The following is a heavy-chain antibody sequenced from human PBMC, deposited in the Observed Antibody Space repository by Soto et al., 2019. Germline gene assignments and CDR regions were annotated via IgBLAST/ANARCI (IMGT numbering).Heavy chain of an antibody. Sequence: GGSLRLSCAASGFTFSSYSMNWVRQAPGKGLEWVSYISSSSSTIYYADSVKGRFTISRDNAKNSLYLQMNSLRAEDTAVYYCARANYYGSPGDFDYWGQGTQVPVSS. CDR2: ISSSSSTI. D-gene: IGHD3-10*01. J-gene: IGHJ4*02. V-gene: IGHV3-48*01. CDR1: GFTFSSYS. CDR3: ARANYYGSPGDFDY.